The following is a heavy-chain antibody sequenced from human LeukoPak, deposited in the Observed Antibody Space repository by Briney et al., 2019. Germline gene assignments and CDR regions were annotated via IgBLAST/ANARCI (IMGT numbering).Heavy chain of an antibody. D-gene: IGHD1-26*01. CDR3: ARVSYSGSYYYYYYMDV. CDR1: GFTLSSYA. V-gene: IGHV3-23*01. J-gene: IGHJ6*03. CDR2: ISGSGGST. Sequence: GGSLRLSCAASGFTLSSYAMSWVRQAPGKGLEWVSAISGSGGSTYYADSVKGRFTISRDNAKNSLYLQMNSLRAEDTAVYYCARVSYSGSYYYYYYMDVWGKGTTVTVSS.